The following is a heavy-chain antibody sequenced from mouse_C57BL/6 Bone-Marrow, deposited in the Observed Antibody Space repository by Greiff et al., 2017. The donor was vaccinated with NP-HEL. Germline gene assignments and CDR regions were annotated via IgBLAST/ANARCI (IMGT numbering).Heavy chain of an antibody. V-gene: IGHV1-59*01. D-gene: IGHD2-1*01. CDR3: LYFTDY. J-gene: IGHJ2*01. CDR2: IDPSDSYT. Sequence: QVQLQQPGAELVRPGTSVKLSCKASGYTFTSYWMHWVKQRPGQGLEWIGVIDPSDSYTNYNQKFKGKATLTVDTSSSTAYMQLSSLTSEDSAVYYCLYFTDYWGQGTTLTVSS. CDR1: GYTFTSYW.